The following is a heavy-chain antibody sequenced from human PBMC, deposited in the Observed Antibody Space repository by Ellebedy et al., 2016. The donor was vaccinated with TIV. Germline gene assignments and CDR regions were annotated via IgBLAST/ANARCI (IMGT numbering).Heavy chain of an antibody. CDR1: GGSISSSNW. V-gene: IGHV4-4*02. J-gene: IGHJ4*02. CDR3: AREEWQLQGGYDC. Sequence: SETLSLXXAVSGGSISSSNWWSWVRQSPGKGLEWIGEISPSGTTNYNPSLKSRVTISLDKSKNQVSLKLTSVTAADTAIYYCAREEWQLQGGYDCWGQGTLVTVSS. CDR2: ISPSGTT. D-gene: IGHD2-15*01.